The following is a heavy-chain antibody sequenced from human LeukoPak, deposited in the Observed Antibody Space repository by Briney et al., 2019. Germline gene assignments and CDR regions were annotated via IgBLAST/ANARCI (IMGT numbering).Heavy chain of an antibody. CDR3: ARGSDGWFAFDY. D-gene: IGHD6-19*01. CDR2: IYSNRGK. V-gene: IGHV3-66*01. J-gene: IGHJ4*02. Sequence: GGPLRLSCAASEFTLSSNYMSWVRQAPGKGLEWVASIYSNRGKYYADSVKGRFTISRDNSKHTLYLQMNSLRAEDTAVYYCARGSDGWFAFDYWGQGILVTVSS. CDR1: EFTLSSNY.